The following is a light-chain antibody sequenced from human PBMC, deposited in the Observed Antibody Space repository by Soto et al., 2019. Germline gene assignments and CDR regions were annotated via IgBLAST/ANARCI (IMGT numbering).Light chain of an antibody. Sequence: QSALTQPASVSGSPGQSITISCTGTGSDVGTYNLVSWYQHHPGKAPKLMIYEGSNRPSGVSHRFSGSQSGNTASLTISGLQAEDEADYYCSSYAGAVVFGGGTKLTVL. CDR2: EGS. V-gene: IGLV2-23*01. CDR3: SSYAGAVV. CDR1: GSDVGTYNL. J-gene: IGLJ2*01.